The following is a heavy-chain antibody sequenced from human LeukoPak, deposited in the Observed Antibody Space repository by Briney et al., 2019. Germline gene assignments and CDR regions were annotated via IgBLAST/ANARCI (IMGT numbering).Heavy chain of an antibody. CDR2: ISGSGGSS. Sequence: QTGGSLRLSCAASGFTFSSYAMSWVRQAPGKGLEWVSSISGSGGSSNYADSVKGRFTISRDNSKNTLYLQMNSLRSEDTAVYYCARDFFPIVDSTWYEIGYWGQGTLVTVSS. V-gene: IGHV3-23*01. CDR3: ARDFFPIVDSTWYEIGY. D-gene: IGHD2-21*01. CDR1: GFTFSSYA. J-gene: IGHJ4*02.